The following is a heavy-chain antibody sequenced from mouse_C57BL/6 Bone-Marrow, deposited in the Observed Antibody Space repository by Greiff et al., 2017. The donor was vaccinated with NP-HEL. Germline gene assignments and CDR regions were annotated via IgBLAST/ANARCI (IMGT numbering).Heavy chain of an antibody. CDR2: INPNNGGT. J-gene: IGHJ4*01. Sequence: EVKLMESGPELVKPGASVKISCKASGYTFTDYYMNWVKQSHGKSLEWIGDINPNNGGTSYNQKFKGKATLTVDKSSSTAYMELRSLTSEDSAVYYCARHMVSTGYYAMDYWGQGTSVTVSS. CDR3: ARHMVSTGYYAMDY. D-gene: IGHD1-1*02. V-gene: IGHV1-26*01. CDR1: GYTFTDYY.